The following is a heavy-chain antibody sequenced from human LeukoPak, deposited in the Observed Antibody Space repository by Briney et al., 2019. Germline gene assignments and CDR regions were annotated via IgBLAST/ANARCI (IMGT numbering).Heavy chain of an antibody. J-gene: IGHJ4*02. V-gene: IGHV1-2*02. CDR1: GYTFTDYS. CDR2: INPNSGAT. Sequence: ASVKVSCKASGYTFTDYSMHWVRQAPGQGLEGMGWINPNSGATNYAQKFQGRVTMTRDTSISTAYMELSRLRSDDTAVYYCATSGSYRIIDYWGQGTLVTVSS. D-gene: IGHD1-26*01. CDR3: ATSGSYRIIDY.